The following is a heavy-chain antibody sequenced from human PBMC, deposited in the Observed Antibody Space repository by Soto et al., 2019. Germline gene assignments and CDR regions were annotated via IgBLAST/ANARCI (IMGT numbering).Heavy chain of an antibody. CDR2: ISYDGSNK. J-gene: IGHJ3*02. V-gene: IGHV3-30-3*01. Sequence: LRLSCAASGFTFSSYAMHWVRQAPGKGLEWVAVISYDGSNKYYADSVKGRFTISRDNSKNTLYLQMNSLRAEDTAVYYCARVKIQLWLRTNAFDIWGQGTMVTVSS. CDR3: ARVKIQLWLRTNAFDI. D-gene: IGHD5-18*01. CDR1: GFTFSSYA.